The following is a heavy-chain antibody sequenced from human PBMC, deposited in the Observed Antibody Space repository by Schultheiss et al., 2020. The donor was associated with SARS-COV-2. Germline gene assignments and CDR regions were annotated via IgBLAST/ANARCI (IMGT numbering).Heavy chain of an antibody. Sequence: SETLSLTCTVSGGSISSYYWSWIRQPPGKGLEWIGYIYYSGSTYYNPSLKSRVTISVDKSKNQFSLQLNSVTPEDTAVYYCAGGTGWLIESWGQGTLVTVSS. CDR3: AGGTGWLIES. J-gene: IGHJ5*02. V-gene: IGHV4-59*12. CDR2: IYYSGST. CDR1: GGSISSYY. D-gene: IGHD6-19*01.